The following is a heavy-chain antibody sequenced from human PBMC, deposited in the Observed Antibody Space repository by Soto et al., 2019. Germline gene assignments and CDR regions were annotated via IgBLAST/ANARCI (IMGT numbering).Heavy chain of an antibody. Sequence: QLQLQESGPGLVKPSETLSLTCSVSGGSINSSSYFWGWVRQPPGKGLEWIGSIYYSGSTYYNPSLRSRVTISVDTSKNQFSLKLSSVTAADTAVSYCARHYSSGSRNWFDPWAQGTLVTFSS. D-gene: IGHD6-19*01. CDR3: ARHYSSGSRNWFDP. CDR1: GGSINSSSYF. J-gene: IGHJ5*02. V-gene: IGHV4-39*01. CDR2: IYYSGST.